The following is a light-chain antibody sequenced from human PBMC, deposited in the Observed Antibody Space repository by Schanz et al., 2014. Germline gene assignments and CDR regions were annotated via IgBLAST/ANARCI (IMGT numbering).Light chain of an antibody. J-gene: IGLJ3*02. CDR1: SSDVGGYNY. CDR2: EGS. CDR3: CSYAGRPWV. V-gene: IGLV2-23*01. Sequence: QSVLTQPASVSGSPGQSITISCTGTSSDVGGYNYVSWYQQHPGKAPKLMIYEGSKRPSGVSNRFSGSKSGNTASLTISGLQAEDEADYYCCSYAGRPWVFGGGTKLTVL.